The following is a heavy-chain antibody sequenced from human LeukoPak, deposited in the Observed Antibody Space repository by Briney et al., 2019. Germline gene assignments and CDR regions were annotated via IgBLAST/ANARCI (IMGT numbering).Heavy chain of an antibody. CDR3: ARGGVYSSGWYVDY. CDR1: GFTFSSYW. CDR2: IKQDGSEK. J-gene: IGHJ4*02. D-gene: IGHD6-19*01. Sequence: GGSLRLSCAASGFTFSSYWMSWVRQAPGKGLEWVANIKQDGSEKYYVDSVKGRFTISRGNAKNSLYLQMNSLRAEDTAVYYCARGGVYSSGWYVDYWGQGTLVTVSS. V-gene: IGHV3-7*01.